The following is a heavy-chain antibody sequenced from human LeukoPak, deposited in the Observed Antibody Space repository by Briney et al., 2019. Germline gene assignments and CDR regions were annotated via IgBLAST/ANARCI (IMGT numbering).Heavy chain of an antibody. Sequence: ASVKVSCKVSGYTLTELSMHWVRQAPGKGLEWMGGFDPEDGETIYAQKFQGRVTMTEDTSTDAAYMELSSLRSEDTAVYYCAIGSYYVDRFDPWGQGTLVTVSS. J-gene: IGHJ5*02. D-gene: IGHD1-26*01. CDR3: AIGSYYVDRFDP. CDR2: FDPEDGET. V-gene: IGHV1-24*01. CDR1: GYTLTELS.